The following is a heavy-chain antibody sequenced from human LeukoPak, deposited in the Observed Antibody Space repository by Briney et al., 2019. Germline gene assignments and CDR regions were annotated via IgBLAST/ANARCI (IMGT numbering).Heavy chain of an antibody. V-gene: IGHV4-4*02. CDR3: AREGGVLVVLEKTGAFDI. Sequence: SETLSLTCAVSGGSISSSNWWSWVRQPPGKGLEWIGEIYHSGSTNYNPSLKSRVTISVDKSKNQFSLKLSSVTAADTAVYYCAREGGVLVVLEKTGAFDIWGQGTMVTVSS. J-gene: IGHJ3*02. CDR2: IYHSGST. D-gene: IGHD2-15*01. CDR1: GGSISSSNW.